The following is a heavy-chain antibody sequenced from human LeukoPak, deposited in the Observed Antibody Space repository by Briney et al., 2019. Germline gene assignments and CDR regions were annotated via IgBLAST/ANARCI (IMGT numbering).Heavy chain of an antibody. J-gene: IGHJ4*02. V-gene: IGHV5-51*01. Sequence: GASLKIPFKGSGYRFTSYWIGWVRQLPGKGLEWMGIIYPGDSDTRYSPSFQGQVTISADKSISTAYLQWSSLKASDTAMYYCARSAYCSGGSCYDYWGQETLVTVSS. CDR1: GYRFTSYW. D-gene: IGHD2-15*01. CDR2: IYPGDSDT. CDR3: ARSAYCSGGSCYDY.